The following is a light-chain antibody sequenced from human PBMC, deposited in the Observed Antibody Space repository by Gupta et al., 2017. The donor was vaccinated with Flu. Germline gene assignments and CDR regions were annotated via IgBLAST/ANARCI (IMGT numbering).Light chain of an antibody. CDR2: GNN. J-gene: IGLJ3*02. V-gene: IGLV1-40*01. Sequence: TISCTGSSSNIEAGYDVHWYQQLPGAAPKLRSWGNNNRHSGGPARFSCSKSGSSDSLAITGLQADDEADYDCQSYDSSRSDSKVCGGGIKMTGL. CDR3: QSYDSSRSDSKV. CDR1: SSNIEAGYD.